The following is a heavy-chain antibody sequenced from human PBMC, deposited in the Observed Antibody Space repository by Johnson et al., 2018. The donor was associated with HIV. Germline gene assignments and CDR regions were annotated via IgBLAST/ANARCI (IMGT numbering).Heavy chain of an antibody. CDR2: ISYDGSNK. CDR3: AKEGLRSSVRSGDALYI. Sequence: VQLVESGGGLVKPGGSLRLSCAASGFIFSDYYLTWIRQAPGKGLEWVAVISYDGSNKYYADSVKGRFTISRDNSKNTLYLQMNSLRAEDTAVYYCAKEGLRSSVRSGDALYIWGQGTMVTVSS. V-gene: IGHV3-30*18. D-gene: IGHD6-25*01. J-gene: IGHJ3*02. CDR1: GFIFSDYY.